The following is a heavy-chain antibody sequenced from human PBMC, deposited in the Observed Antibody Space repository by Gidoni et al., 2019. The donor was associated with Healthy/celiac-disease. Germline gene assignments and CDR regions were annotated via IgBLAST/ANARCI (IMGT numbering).Heavy chain of an antibody. CDR1: GYTFTGYY. D-gene: IGHD3-3*01. V-gene: IGHV1-2*02. J-gene: IGHJ6*04. CDR3: ARDPRAPIFGVVIYYGMDV. Sequence: QVQLVQSGAEVKKPGASVKVSCKASGYTFTGYYMHWGRQAPGQGLEWMGWNKPNSGGTNYAQKFQGRVTMTRDTSISTAYMELSRLRSDDTAVYYCARDPRAPIFGVVIYYGMDVWGKGTTVTVSS. CDR2: NKPNSGGT.